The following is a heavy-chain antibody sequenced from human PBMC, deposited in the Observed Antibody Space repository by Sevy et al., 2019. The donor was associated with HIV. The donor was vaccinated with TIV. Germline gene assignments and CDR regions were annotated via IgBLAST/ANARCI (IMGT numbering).Heavy chain of an antibody. J-gene: IGHJ4*02. CDR3: AKQLGEVTVYYFDY. D-gene: IGHD3-10*01. CDR2: ISGRGGST. CDR1: GFTFSSYA. Sequence: GGSLRLSCAASGFTFSSYAMSWVRQAPGKGLEWVSAISGRGGSTYYADSVKGRFTISRDNSKNTLYLQMNSLRAEDTAVYDCAKQLGEVTVYYFDYWGQGTLVTVSS. V-gene: IGHV3-23*01.